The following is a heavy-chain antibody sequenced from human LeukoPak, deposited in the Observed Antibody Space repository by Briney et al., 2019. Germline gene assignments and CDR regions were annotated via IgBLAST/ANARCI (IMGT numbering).Heavy chain of an antibody. CDR3: ARIFLRSGYYYFDN. Sequence: GASVKVSCKASGGTFSSYAISWVRQAPGQGLEWMGGIIPIFGTANYAQKFQGRVTITADESTSTAYMDLSSLRSEDTAVYYCARIFLRSGYYYFDNWGQGTLVTVSS. CDR2: IIPIFGTA. CDR1: GGTFSSYA. V-gene: IGHV1-69*01. J-gene: IGHJ4*02. D-gene: IGHD3-3*01.